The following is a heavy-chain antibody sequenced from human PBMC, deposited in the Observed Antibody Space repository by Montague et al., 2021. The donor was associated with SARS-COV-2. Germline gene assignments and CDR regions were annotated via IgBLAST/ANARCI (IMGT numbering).Heavy chain of an antibody. CDR2: IYYSGST. D-gene: IGHD2-15*01. Sequence: SETLSLTCTVSGGSISSSSYYWGWIRQPPGKGLEWIGSIYYSGSTYYNPSLKSRVTISVDTSKNQFSLKLSSVTAADTAMYYCARVISRQNNIVVVGLYYFDYWGQGTLVTVSS. CDR1: GGSISSSSYY. CDR3: ARVISRQNNIVVVGLYYFDY. V-gene: IGHV4-39*07. J-gene: IGHJ4*02.